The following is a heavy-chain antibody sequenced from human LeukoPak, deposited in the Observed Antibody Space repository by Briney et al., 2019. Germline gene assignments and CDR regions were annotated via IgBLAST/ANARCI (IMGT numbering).Heavy chain of an antibody. CDR3: ASTYYDSSGYYYVDVGWFDP. Sequence: SETLSLTCTVSGGSISSSSYYWGWIRQPPGKGLEWIGSIYYSGSTYYNPPLKSRVTISVDTSKNQFSLKLSSVTAADTAVYYCASTYYDSSGYYYVDVGWFDPWGQGTLVTVSS. D-gene: IGHD3-22*01. CDR1: GGSISSSSYY. V-gene: IGHV4-39*07. J-gene: IGHJ5*02. CDR2: IYYSGST.